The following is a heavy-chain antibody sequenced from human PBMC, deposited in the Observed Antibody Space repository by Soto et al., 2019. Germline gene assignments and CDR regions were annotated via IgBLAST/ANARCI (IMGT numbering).Heavy chain of an antibody. CDR2: ISYDGSNK. Sequence: QVQLVESGGGVVQPGRSLRLSCAASGFTFSSYGMHWVRQAPGKGPEWVAVISYDGSNKYYADSVKGRFNISRDNSKNTLYLQMNRLRAEDTAVYYCAPWFGAFDYWGQGTLVTVSS. CDR1: GFTFSSYG. J-gene: IGHJ4*02. V-gene: IGHV3-30*03. D-gene: IGHD3-10*01. CDR3: APWFGAFDY.